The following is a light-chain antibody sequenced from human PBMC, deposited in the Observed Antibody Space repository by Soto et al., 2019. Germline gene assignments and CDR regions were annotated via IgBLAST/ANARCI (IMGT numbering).Light chain of an antibody. Sequence: QSVLTQPPSVSGAPGQRVTISCTGSSSNIGAGFDVHWYHQIAGTAPKLLIYRDDQRPSGVPDRFSGSKSATSASLAISGLRSEDEADYFCAVWDDRLSGPHWEFGGGTKLTVL. J-gene: IGLJ3*02. CDR2: RDD. CDR3: AVWDDRLSGPHWE. V-gene: IGLV1-47*01. CDR1: SSNIGAGFD.